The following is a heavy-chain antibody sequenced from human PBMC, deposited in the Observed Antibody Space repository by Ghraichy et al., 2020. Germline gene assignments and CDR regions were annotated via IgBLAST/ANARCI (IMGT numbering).Heavy chain of an antibody. V-gene: IGHV3-30*04. D-gene: IGHD3-16*01. CDR1: GFTFSDFA. J-gene: IGHJ4*02. CDR3: ARERHWGWDKFDY. CDR2: ISYDGNYK. Sequence: GGSLRLSCAASGFTFSDFAMHWVRQAPGKGLEWVAVISYDGNYKYYADSVKGRFTVSRDNSKNTVYLQMSSLINEDTAVYYCARERHWGWDKFDYWGQGTPVTVSS.